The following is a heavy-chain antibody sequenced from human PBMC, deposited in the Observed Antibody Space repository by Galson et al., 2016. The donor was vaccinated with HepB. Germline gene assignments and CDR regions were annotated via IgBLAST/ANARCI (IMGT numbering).Heavy chain of an antibody. CDR3: ARDRSSGSYGFGGFDP. CDR2: ISSNGGNI. Sequence: SLRLSCAASGFTFSSYGMHWVRQAPGKGLEYVSAISSNGGNIYYANSVKGRFTIYRDNSKNTLYLQMGSLRAEDMAVYYCARDRSSGSYGFGGFDPWGQGTLVTVSS. CDR1: GFTFSSYG. J-gene: IGHJ5*02. D-gene: IGHD6-19*01. V-gene: IGHV3-64*01.